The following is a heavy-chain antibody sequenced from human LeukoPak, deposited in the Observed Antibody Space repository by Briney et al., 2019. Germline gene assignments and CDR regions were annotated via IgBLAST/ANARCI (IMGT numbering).Heavy chain of an antibody. CDR1: GFTFSDYY. CDR3: AREAPYDYGDNSCDY. V-gene: IGHV3-11*04. CDR2: ISSSRSTI. D-gene: IGHD4-23*01. J-gene: IGHJ4*02. Sequence: PGGSLRLSCAASGFTFSDYYMSWIRQAPGKGLEWVSYISSSRSTIYYEHSVKGRFTISRDNAKNSLYLQMNSLRAEDTAVYYCAREAPYDYGDNSCDYWGQGTLVTVSS.